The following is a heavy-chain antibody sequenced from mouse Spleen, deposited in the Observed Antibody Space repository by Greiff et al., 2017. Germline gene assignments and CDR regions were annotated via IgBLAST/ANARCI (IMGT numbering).Heavy chain of an antibody. Sequence: ESGPGLVAPSQSLSITCTISGFSLTSYGVHWVRQPPGKGLEWLVVIWSDGSTTYNSALKSRLSISKDNSKSQVFLKMNSLQTDDTAMYYCARQITTANYAMDYWGQGTSVTVSS. CDR3: ARQITTANYAMDY. J-gene: IGHJ4*01. CDR2: IWSDGST. D-gene: IGHD1-2*01. V-gene: IGHV2-6-1*01. CDR1: GFSLTSYG.